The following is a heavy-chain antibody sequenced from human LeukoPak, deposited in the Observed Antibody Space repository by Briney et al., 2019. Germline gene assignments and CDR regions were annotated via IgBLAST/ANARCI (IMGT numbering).Heavy chain of an antibody. V-gene: IGHV1-46*01. Sequence: ASVKVSCKASGNTFIGYWIHWVRQAPGQGLEWMGAINPRGDATIGAQKFQGRVTTTRDTSTTTVYIELSSLRSEDTAVYYCAREGQHLTHFDYWGQGTLVTVSS. CDR3: AREGQHLTHFDY. J-gene: IGHJ4*02. D-gene: IGHD6-13*01. CDR2: INPRGDAT. CDR1: GNTFIGYW.